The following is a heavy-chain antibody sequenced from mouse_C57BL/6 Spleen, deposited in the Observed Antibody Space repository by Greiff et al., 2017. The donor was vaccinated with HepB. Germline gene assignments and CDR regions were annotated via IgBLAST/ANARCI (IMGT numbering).Heavy chain of an antibody. V-gene: IGHV6-3*01. CDR1: GFTFSNYW. D-gene: IGHD1-1*01. CDR3: TGDYYGPFAY. J-gene: IGHJ3*01. CDR2: IRLKSDNYAT. Sequence: EVKLQESGGGLVQPGGSMKLSCVASGFTFSNYWMNWVRQSPEKGLEWVAQIRLKSDNYATHYAESVKGRFTISRDDSKSSVYLQMNNLRAEDTGIYCCTGDYYGPFAYWGQGTLVTVSA.